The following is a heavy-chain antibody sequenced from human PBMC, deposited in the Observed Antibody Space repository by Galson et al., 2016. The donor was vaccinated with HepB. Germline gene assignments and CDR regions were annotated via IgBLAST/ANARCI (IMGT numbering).Heavy chain of an antibody. CDR2: IIPVFGAA. CDR1: AGTFSNYA. J-gene: IGHJ3*02. D-gene: IGHD3-3*01. V-gene: IGHV1-69*13. Sequence: SVKVSCKASAGTFSNYAITWVRQAPGQGLEWMGGIIPVFGAANYTQRFQGRVTIVADESTSTAYMELSSLRSEDTAVYFCARDYIVFDSAFDIWGQGTLVTVSS. CDR3: ARDYIVFDSAFDI.